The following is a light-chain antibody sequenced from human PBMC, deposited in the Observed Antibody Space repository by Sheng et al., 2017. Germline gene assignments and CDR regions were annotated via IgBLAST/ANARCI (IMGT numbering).Light chain of an antibody. CDR3: QQFDNMPYS. J-gene: IGKJ2*03. Sequence: DLRLTQSPSSLSASVGDRVTITCQASEDISGFLNWYQHKPGRSPKLLIYDASSLQTGVSSRFTATSSETEFTLIINSLQPEDSATYYCQQFDNMPYSFGQGTKVEI. CDR1: EDISGF. CDR2: DAS. V-gene: IGKV1-33*01.